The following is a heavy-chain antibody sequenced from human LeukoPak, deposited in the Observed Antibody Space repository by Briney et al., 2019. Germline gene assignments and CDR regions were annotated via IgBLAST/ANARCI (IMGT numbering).Heavy chain of an antibody. Sequence: GGSLRRSCAASGFTFSSYGMHWVRQAPGKGLEWVAVISYDGSNKYDADSVKGRFTISRDNSKNTLYLQMNKLRVEDTAVYYCAKSSLRGHSLWYFDLWGRGTPVTVSS. J-gene: IGHJ2*01. CDR2: ISYDGSNK. D-gene: IGHD3-10*01. V-gene: IGHV3-30*18. CDR3: AKSSLRGHSLWYFDL. CDR1: GFTFSSYG.